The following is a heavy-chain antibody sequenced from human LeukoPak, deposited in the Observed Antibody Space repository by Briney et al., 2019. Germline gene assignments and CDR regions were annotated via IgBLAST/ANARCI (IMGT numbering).Heavy chain of an antibody. D-gene: IGHD3-10*01. J-gene: IGHJ6*02. CDR2: ISYDGSNK. Sequence: PGRSLRLSCAASGFTFSSYGMHWVRQAPGKGLEWVAVISYDGSNKYYADSAKGRFTISRDNSKNTLYLQMNSLRAEDTAVYYCAKDQVTMVRGFYYYGMDVWGQGTTVTVSS. CDR3: AKDQVTMVRGFYYYGMDV. CDR1: GFTFSSYG. V-gene: IGHV3-30*18.